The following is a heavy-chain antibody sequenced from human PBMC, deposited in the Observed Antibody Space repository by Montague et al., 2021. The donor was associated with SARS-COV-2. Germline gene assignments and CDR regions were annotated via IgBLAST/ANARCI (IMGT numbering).Heavy chain of an antibody. Sequence: SGNVDYNPSLKSRVTILVDTSKNQFSLKLSSVTAADTAVYYCAAQTDYDYYSLEVGGQGTTATV. V-gene: IGHV4-59*08. CDR2: SGNV. CDR3: AAQTDYDYYSLEV. J-gene: IGHJ6*02.